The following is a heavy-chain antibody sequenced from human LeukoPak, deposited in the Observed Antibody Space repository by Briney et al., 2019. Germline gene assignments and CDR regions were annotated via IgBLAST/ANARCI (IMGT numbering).Heavy chain of an antibody. J-gene: IGHJ4*02. Sequence: GRSLRLSCAASGFTFSYYAMHWVRQAPGKGLEWVAVISYDGSNEYYADSVKGRFTISRDNSKNTLSLQMNTLRPGDTAVYYCARPIDNGSGSYYFDYWGQGTLVTVSS. CDR3: ARPIDNGSGSYYFDY. D-gene: IGHD3-10*01. V-gene: IGHV3-30-3*01. CDR2: ISYDGSNE. CDR1: GFTFSYYA.